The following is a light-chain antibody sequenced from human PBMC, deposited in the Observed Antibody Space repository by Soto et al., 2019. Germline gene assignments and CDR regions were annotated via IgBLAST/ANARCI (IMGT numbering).Light chain of an antibody. Sequence: DIQMTQSPSLSVSVGDIVTITCRASHSISNFLNWYQQKAGKAPKLLIYASFNLQSGVPSRFSGSGSGTDFTLTISSLQPEDFATYYCQQNYITPYTFGQGTKLEIK. J-gene: IGKJ2*01. CDR2: ASF. V-gene: IGKV1-39*01. CDR3: QQNYITPYT. CDR1: HSISNF.